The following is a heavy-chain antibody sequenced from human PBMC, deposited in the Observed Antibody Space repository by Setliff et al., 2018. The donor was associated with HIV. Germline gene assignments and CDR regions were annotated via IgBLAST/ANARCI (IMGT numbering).Heavy chain of an antibody. CDR2: IWYDGSNE. CDR1: GITFSSYG. Sequence: GGSLRLSCAASGITFSSYGMHWVRQAPGKGLEWVAVIWYDGSNEYYADSVKGRFTISRDNSKNTLYLQMNSLRVEDTAVYYCARGTGLIFWSDYYYYMDVWGKGTTVTVSS. CDR3: ARGTGLIFWSDYYYYMDV. J-gene: IGHJ6*03. V-gene: IGHV3-33*01. D-gene: IGHD3-3*01.